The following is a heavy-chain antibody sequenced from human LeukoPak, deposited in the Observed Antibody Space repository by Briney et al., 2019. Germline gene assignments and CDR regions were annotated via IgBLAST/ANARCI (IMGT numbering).Heavy chain of an antibody. Sequence: GASVKVSCKPSGYTFTDNYPHWVRQAPGQGLEWVGWMNPNSGGTGYAQKFQGRVTMTRDTSISTAYMELSSLTSDDTAVYYCTRGSGTSWFDYWGQGSLVTVSS. CDR3: TRGSGTSWFDY. CDR1: GYTFTDNY. CDR2: MNPNSGGT. V-gene: IGHV1-2*02. D-gene: IGHD2-2*01. J-gene: IGHJ4*02.